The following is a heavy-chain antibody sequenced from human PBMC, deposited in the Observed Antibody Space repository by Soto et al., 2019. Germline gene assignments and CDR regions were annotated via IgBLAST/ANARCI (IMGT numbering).Heavy chain of an antibody. CDR2: ISIDGTRT. CDR3: ARARGYSYGPYFDY. D-gene: IGHD5-18*01. CDR1: GFSLNSYV. Sequence: VGSLRLSCVASGFSLNSYVIHWVRQTPGKGLEWVAVISIDGTRTYYADSVKGRFTVSRDNSRNTQYLQMNSLRAEDTAVYYCARARGYSYGPYFDYWGQGTLVTVSS. V-gene: IGHV3-30-3*01. J-gene: IGHJ4*02.